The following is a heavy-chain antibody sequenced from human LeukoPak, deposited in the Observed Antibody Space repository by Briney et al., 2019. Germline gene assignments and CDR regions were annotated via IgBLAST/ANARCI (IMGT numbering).Heavy chain of an antibody. Sequence: GGSLRLSCAASGFTFSNYGMSWVRQAPGKGLEWVSAISGSGSGTYYADSVKGRITISRDNSKNTLFLQMNSLRVEDTAVYYCIVFGDSNHWGQGTLVTVSS. V-gene: IGHV3-23*01. D-gene: IGHD4-17*01. CDR1: GFTFSNYG. CDR3: IVFGDSNH. J-gene: IGHJ5*02. CDR2: ISGSGSGT.